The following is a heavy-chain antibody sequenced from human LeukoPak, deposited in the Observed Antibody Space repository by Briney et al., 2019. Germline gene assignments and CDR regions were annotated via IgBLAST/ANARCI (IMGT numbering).Heavy chain of an antibody. V-gene: IGHV1-18*04. CDR3: ARSSYDPKTNTFYYFDY. D-gene: IGHD2-8*01. J-gene: IGHJ4*02. Sequence: ASVKVSCKASGYTFTSYGISWVRQAPGQGLEWMGWISAYNGNTNYAQKLQGRVTMTTDTSTSTAYMELSSLRSEDTAVYYCARSSYDPKTNTFYYFDYWGQGTLVTVSS. CDR2: ISAYNGNT. CDR1: GYTFTSYG.